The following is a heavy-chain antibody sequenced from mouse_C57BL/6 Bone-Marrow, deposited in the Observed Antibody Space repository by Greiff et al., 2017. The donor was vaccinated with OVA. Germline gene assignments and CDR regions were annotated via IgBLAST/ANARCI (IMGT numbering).Heavy chain of an antibody. Sequence: EVQLQQSGAELVRPGASVKLSCTASGFNIKDDYMHWVKQRPEQGLEWIGWIDPENGDTEYASKFQGKATITADTSSNTAYLQLRSLTSEDTAVYYCTTYGSSYGWFAYWGQGTLVTVSA. CDR3: TTYGSSYGWFAY. CDR1: GFNIKDDY. V-gene: IGHV14-4*01. J-gene: IGHJ3*01. D-gene: IGHD1-1*01. CDR2: IDPENGDT.